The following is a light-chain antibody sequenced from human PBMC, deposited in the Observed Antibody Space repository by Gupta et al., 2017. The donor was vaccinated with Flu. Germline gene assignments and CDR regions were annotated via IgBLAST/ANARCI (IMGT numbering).Light chain of an antibody. CDR2: SNN. CDR1: SSNIGSNT. CDR3: EEWVDGLNGCG. V-gene: IGLV1-44*01. Sequence: QSVLTQPPSASGTPGQSVTISCSGSSSNIGSNTVNWYQKLPGTANKRLSYSNNQRPSGVPDRFSCYTAGNSDYRHTSGLQSEDEADDYWEEWVDGLNGCGFGGGTKLTVL. J-gene: IGLJ2*01.